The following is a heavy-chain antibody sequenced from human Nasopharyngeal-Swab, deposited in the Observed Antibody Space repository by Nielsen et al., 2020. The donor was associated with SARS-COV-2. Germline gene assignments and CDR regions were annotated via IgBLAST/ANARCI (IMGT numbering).Heavy chain of an antibody. CDR2: IDWDDDK. D-gene: IGHD4-17*01. CDR1: GFSLSTSGMC. V-gene: IGHV2-70*01. J-gene: IGHJ6*02. CDR3: ARDYASGYYYYGMDV. Sequence: CPTLEKPALSLTLTCTFSGFSLSTSGMCVSGIRQPPGKALEWLALIDWDDDKYYSTSLKTRLTISKDTSKNQVVLTMTNMDPVDTATYYCARDYASGYYYYGMDVWGQGTTVTVSS.